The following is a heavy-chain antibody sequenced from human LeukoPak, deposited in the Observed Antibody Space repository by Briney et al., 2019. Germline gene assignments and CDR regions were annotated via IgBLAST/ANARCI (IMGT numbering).Heavy chain of an antibody. V-gene: IGHV3-30*02. CDR1: GFTFSDYY. CDR3: AKISGPSSSRGYYFDY. D-gene: IGHD6-13*01. CDR2: IRYDGSNK. J-gene: IGHJ4*02. Sequence: PGGSLRLSCAASGFTFSDYYMSWIRQAPGKGLEWVTFIRYDGSNKYYADSVKGRFTISRDNSKNTLYLQMNSLRAEDTAVYYCAKISGPSSSRGYYFDYWGQGTLVTVSS.